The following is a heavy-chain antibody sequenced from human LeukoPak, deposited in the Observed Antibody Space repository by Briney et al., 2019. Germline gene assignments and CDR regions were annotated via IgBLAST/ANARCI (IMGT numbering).Heavy chain of an antibody. CDR1: GGSFSGYY. CDR2: INHSGST. J-gene: IGHJ4*02. Sequence: PSETLSLTCAVYGGSFSGYYWSWIRQPPGKGLEWIGEINHSGSTNYNPSLKSRVTISVDTSKNQFSLKLSSVTAADTAVYYCASLYVDTAMVAFDYWGQGTLVTVSS. V-gene: IGHV4-34*01. D-gene: IGHD5-18*01. CDR3: ASLYVDTAMVAFDY.